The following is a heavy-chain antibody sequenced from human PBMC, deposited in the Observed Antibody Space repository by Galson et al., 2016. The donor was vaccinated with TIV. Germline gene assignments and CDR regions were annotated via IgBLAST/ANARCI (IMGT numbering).Heavy chain of an antibody. Sequence: TLSLTCTVSGASIDSYYWNWIRQPPGKGLEWIGYMFYTGSHNYNPPLKSRVTISADTSKNQFSLKLTSVTAADTAVYYCARGGTATTPPGSDFWGQGPLVAVSS. V-gene: IGHV4-59*01. D-gene: IGHD4-17*01. CDR2: MFYTGSH. CDR3: ARGGTATTPPGSDF. J-gene: IGHJ4*02. CDR1: GASIDSYY.